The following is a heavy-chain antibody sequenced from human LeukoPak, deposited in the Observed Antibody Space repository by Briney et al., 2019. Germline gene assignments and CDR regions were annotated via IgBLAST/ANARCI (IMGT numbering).Heavy chain of an antibody. CDR1: GYTFTSYG. V-gene: IGHV1-18*01. CDR3: ATQAKWELLHAFDI. Sequence: ASVKVSCKASGYTFTSYGISWVRQAPGQGLEWMGWISAYNGNTNYAQKPQGRVTMTTDTSTSTAYMELRSLRSDDTAVYYCATQAKWELLHAFDIWGQGTMVTVSS. D-gene: IGHD1-26*01. J-gene: IGHJ3*02. CDR2: ISAYNGNT.